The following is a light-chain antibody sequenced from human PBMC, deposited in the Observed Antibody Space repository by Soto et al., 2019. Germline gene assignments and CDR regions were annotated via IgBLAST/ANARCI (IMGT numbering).Light chain of an antibody. CDR1: QSVTNNF. CDR3: QQYGTPLFT. J-gene: IGKJ3*01. V-gene: IGKV3-20*01. Sequence: IVLTLSPGTLSLSPGERATLSCGASQSVTNNFLAWYQQKPGQAPRLLIYGASSRATGVPDRFSGSGSGTDFTLTINRLEPGDFAVYYCQQYGTPLFTFGPGTKVDIK. CDR2: GAS.